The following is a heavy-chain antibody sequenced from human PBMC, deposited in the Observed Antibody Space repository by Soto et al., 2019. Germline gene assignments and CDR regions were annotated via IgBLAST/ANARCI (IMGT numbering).Heavy chain of an antibody. Sequence: ASVKVSCKTSGDSFNDYYIHWVRQAPGQGLEWMGWINPNSGGTYYAQKFQGWVTMTRDMSISTAYMELSRLRSDYTAVYYCARGSGLSNYYYYMDVWGKGTTVTAP. J-gene: IGHJ6*03. CDR2: INPNSGGT. CDR1: GDSFNDYY. CDR3: ARGSGLSNYYYYMDV. V-gene: IGHV1-2*04.